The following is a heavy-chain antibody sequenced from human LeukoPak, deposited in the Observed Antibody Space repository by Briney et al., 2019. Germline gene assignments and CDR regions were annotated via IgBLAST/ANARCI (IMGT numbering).Heavy chain of an antibody. J-gene: IGHJ4*02. CDR1: GYTFTSYA. V-gene: IGHV7-4-1*02. CDR2: INTNTGNP. CDR3: ARDRVRGQQLVRPSFGY. D-gene: IGHD6-13*01. Sequence: ASVKVSCKASGYTFTSYAMNWVRQAPGQGLEWMGWINTNTGNPAYAQGFTGRFVFSLDTSVSTAYLQISSLKAEDTAVYYCARDRVRGQQLVRPSFGYWGQGTLVTVSS.